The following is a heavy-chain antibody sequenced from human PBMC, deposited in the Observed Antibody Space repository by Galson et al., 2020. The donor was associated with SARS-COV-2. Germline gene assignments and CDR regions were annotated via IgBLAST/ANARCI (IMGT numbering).Heavy chain of an antibody. CDR3: ARIGYSSSSNDY. Sequence: GGSLRLSCAASGFTFSNYWMTWVRQAPGKGLEWLANIKQDGSDKLYVDSVKGRFTISRDNAQNSVYLQMNSLRVEDTAVYYCARIGYSSSSNDYWGQGTLVTVSS. CDR2: IKQDGSDK. CDR1: GFTFSNYW. V-gene: IGHV3-7*01. D-gene: IGHD6-6*01. J-gene: IGHJ4*02.